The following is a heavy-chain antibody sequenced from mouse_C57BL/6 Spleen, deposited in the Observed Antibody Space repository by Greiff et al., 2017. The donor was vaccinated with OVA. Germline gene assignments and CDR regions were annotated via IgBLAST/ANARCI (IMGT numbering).Heavy chain of an antibody. J-gene: IGHJ2*01. CDR3: TRGSYFDY. Sequence: EVTLVESGGGLVQPGGSMKLSCAASGFTFSDAWMDWVRQSPEKGLEWVAEIRNKANNHATYYAESVKGRFTISRDESKSSVYLKRNSLRAEGTGIYYCTRGSYFDYWGQGTTLTVSS. CDR1: GFTFSDAW. CDR2: IRNKANNHAT. V-gene: IGHV6-6*01.